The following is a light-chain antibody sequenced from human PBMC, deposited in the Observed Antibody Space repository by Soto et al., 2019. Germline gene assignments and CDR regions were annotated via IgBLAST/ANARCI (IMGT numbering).Light chain of an antibody. V-gene: IGKV1-27*01. Sequence: DIQMTQSPSSLSASVGDRVTITCRASQGISNYLAWYQQIPGKVPKLLISAASTLQSGVPSRFSGSGSGTDFTLTISILQPEDVATYYCQKYTNVPAFGGGTKLEIK. CDR2: AAS. CDR1: QGISNY. J-gene: IGKJ4*01. CDR3: QKYTNVPA.